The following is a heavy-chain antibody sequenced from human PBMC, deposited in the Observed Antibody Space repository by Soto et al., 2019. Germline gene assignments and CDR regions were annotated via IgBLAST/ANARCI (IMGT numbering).Heavy chain of an antibody. CDR3: ARSDCGSGSCYYYYYGMDV. CDR1: GFTFSSYA. D-gene: IGHD1-26*01. J-gene: IGHJ6*02. CDR2: ISYDGSNK. V-gene: IGHV3-30-3*01. Sequence: QVQLVESGGGVVQPGRSLRLSCAASGFTFSSYAMHWVRQAPGKGLEWVAVISYDGSNKYYADSVKGRFTISRDNSKNTLYLQMNSLRAEDTAVYYCARSDCGSGSCYYYYYGMDVWGQGTTVTVSS.